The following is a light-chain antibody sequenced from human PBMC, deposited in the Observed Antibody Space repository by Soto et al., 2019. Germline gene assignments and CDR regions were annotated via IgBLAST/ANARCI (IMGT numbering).Light chain of an antibody. V-gene: IGKV3D-20*02. Sequence: ELVLTQSPGTLSLSPGERATLYCRASQSVSSSYLAWYQQKPDQAPRLLIYDASKRATGIPARFSGSGSGTDFTLTISSLEPEDFAVYFCQQRSNWPSTFGGGTKVDIK. CDR2: DAS. J-gene: IGKJ4*01. CDR3: QQRSNWPST. CDR1: QSVSSSY.